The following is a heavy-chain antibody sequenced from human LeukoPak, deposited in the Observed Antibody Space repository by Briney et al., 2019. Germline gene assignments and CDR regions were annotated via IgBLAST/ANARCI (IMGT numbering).Heavy chain of an antibody. CDR3: ARDQWAGYSGYPTDY. CDR1: GYTFTSYY. J-gene: IGHJ4*02. CDR2: INPSGGST. Sequence: ASVKVSCKASGYTFTSYYMHWVRQSPGQGLEWMGIINPSGGSTGYAQKFQGRVTMTRDTSTSTVYMELSSLRSEDTAVYYCARDQWAGYSGYPTDYWGQGTLVTVSS. D-gene: IGHD1-26*01. V-gene: IGHV1-46*01.